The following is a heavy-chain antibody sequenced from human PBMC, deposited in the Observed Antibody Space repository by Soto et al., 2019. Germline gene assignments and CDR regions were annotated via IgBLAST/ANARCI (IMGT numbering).Heavy chain of an antibody. CDR1: GYTFTGYY. V-gene: IGHV1-2*04. CDR3: ARGYCSGGSCYSDDAFDI. CDR2: INPNSGST. D-gene: IGHD2-15*01. J-gene: IGHJ3*02. Sequence: QVQVVQSGAEVKKPGASVKVPCKASGYTFTGYYMHWVRQAPGQGLEWMGWINPNSGSTNYAQKFQGWVTMTRDTSISTAYMELSRLRSDDTAVYYCARGYCSGGSCYSDDAFDIWGQGTMVTVSS.